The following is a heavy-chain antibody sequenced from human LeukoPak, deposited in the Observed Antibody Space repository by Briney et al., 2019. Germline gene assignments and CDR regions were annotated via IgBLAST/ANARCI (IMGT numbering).Heavy chain of an antibody. CDR2: IKDDGSTT. V-gene: IGHV3-23*01. CDR3: VKRDYPDHNYFPLFDH. D-gene: IGHD3-16*01. J-gene: IGHJ4*02. CDR1: GFAFNTYA. Sequence: PGGSLRLSCAASGFAFNTYAMAWVRQAPGKGLEWVSGIKDDGSTTYYADSVKGRFTISRDNSKSMLYLQMNILRADDTAVFYCVKRDYPDHNYFPLFDHWGPGTLVTVSS.